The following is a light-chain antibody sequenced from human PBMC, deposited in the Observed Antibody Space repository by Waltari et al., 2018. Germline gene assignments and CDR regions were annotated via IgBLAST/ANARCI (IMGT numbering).Light chain of an antibody. V-gene: IGKV1-39*01. CDR2: AAS. Sequence: QMTQSPSSLSASVGDRVTITCRASQSISSYLNWYQQKPGKAPKLLIYAASSLQSGVPSRFSGSGSGTDFTLTISSLQPEDFATYYCQQSYSTPRTFGQGTKVEIK. CDR1: QSISSY. CDR3: QQSYSTPRT. J-gene: IGKJ1*01.